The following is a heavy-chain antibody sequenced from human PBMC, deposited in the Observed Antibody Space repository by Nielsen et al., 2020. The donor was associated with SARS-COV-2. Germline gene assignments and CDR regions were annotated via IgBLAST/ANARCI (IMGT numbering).Heavy chain of an antibody. CDR1: GGSISSGDYY. Sequence: SETLSLTCTVSGGSISSGDYYWSWIRQPPGKGLEWIGYISYSGSTYYNPSLKSRVTISVDTSKNQFSLKLSSVTAADTAVYYCARGTMVVVVIGAFDIWGQGTMVTVSS. V-gene: IGHV4-30-4*01. J-gene: IGHJ3*02. D-gene: IGHD3-22*01. CDR2: ISYSGST. CDR3: ARGTMVVVVIGAFDI.